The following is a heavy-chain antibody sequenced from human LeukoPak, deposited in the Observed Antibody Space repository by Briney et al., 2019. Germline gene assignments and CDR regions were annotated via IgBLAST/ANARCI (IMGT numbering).Heavy chain of an antibody. J-gene: IGHJ4*02. CDR1: GGSISSSSYY. Sequence: SETLSLTCTVSGGSISSSSYYWGWIRQPPGKGLEWIGSIYYSGSTYYNPSLKSRVTISVDTSKNQFSLKLSSVTAADTAVYYCARLLPPYIVVVPAAIPDYWGQGTLVTVSS. CDR2: IYYSGST. D-gene: IGHD2-2*01. CDR3: ARLLPPYIVVVPAAIPDY. V-gene: IGHV4-39*07.